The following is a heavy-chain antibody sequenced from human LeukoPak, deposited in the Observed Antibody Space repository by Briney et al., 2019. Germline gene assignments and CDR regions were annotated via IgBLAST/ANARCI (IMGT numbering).Heavy chain of an antibody. CDR2: ISSSSSYI. J-gene: IGHJ4*02. D-gene: IGHD6-13*01. Sequence: GGSLRLSCAASGFTFSSYSMNWVRQAPGKGLEWVSSISSSSSYIHYADSVKGRFTISRDNAKNSLYLQMNSLRAEDTAVYYCARDRYSSTASDYWGQGTLVTVSS. V-gene: IGHV3-21*01. CDR1: GFTFSSYS. CDR3: ARDRYSSTASDY.